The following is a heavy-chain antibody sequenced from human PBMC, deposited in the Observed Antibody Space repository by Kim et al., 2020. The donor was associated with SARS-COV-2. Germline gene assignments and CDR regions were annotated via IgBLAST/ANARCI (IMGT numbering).Heavy chain of an antibody. Sequence: GGSLRLSCAASGFTVSSNYMSWVRQAPGKGLEWVSVIYSGGSTYYADSVKGRFTISRDNSKNTLYLQMNSLRAEDTAVYYCARAQVGATAHFDYWGQGTLVTVSS. D-gene: IGHD1-26*01. CDR2: IYSGGST. CDR1: GFTVSSNY. J-gene: IGHJ4*02. V-gene: IGHV3-66*01. CDR3: ARAQVGATAHFDY.